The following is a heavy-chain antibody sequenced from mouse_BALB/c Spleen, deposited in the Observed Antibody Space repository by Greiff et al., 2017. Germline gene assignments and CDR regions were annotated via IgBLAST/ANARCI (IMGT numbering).Heavy chain of an antibody. CDR1: GYTFTSYV. D-gene: IGHD2-1*01. CDR3: AREGGDGNYAMDY. J-gene: IGHJ4*01. Sequence: VQLQQSGPELVKPGASVKMSCKASGYTFTSYVMHWVKQKPGQGLEWIGYINPYNDGTKYNEKFKGKATLTSDKSSSTAYMQLSSLTSEDSAVYYGAREGGDGNYAMDYWGQGTSVTVSS. V-gene: IGHV1-14*01. CDR2: INPYNDGT.